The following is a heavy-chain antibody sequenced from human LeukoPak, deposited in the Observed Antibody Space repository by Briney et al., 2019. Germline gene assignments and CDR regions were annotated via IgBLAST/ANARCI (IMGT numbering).Heavy chain of an antibody. CDR1: GFNFEDYW. CDR2: IKQDGSEK. CDR3: AKDAQPRSRWFDP. J-gene: IGHJ5*02. V-gene: IGHV3-7*03. Sequence: GGSLRLSCAASGFNFEDYWMIWVRQALGKGLEWVANIKQDGSEKYYVDSVKGRFTISRDNAKNSLYLQMNTLRAEDTAMYYCAKDAQPRSRWFDPWGQGTLVTVSS. D-gene: IGHD3-16*01.